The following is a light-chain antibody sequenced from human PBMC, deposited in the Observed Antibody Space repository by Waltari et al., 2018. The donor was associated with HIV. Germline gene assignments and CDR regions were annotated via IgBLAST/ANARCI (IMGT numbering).Light chain of an antibody. Sequence: EILMTQSPATLSVSPGGGGTLSCRASQTVHSNLAWFQQNPGQAPRLLIYAASTRATDIPDRFSASGSGTEFTLTISSLQSEDFAVYFCQQYHKWPETFGQGTKLEIK. CDR3: QQYHKWPET. V-gene: IGKV3-15*01. CDR1: QTVHSN. CDR2: AAS. J-gene: IGKJ2*01.